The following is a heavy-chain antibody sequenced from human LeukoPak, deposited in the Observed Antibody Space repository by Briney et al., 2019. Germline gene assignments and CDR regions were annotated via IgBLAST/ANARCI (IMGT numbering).Heavy chain of an antibody. CDR3: AREAGRPSMTTVTNEDY. V-gene: IGHV3-11*01. D-gene: IGHD4-17*01. Sequence: GGSLRLSCAASGFTFSGDYMSWIRQAPGKGLEWVSYISSVGSSTAYADSVKGRFTISRDNAKNSLFLQMNSLRAEDTAVYYCAREAGRPSMTTVTNEDYWGQGTLVTVSS. CDR1: GFTFSGDY. CDR2: ISSVGSST. J-gene: IGHJ4*02.